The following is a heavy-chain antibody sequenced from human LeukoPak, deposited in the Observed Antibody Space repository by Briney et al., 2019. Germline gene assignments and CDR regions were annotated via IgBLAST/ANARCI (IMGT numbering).Heavy chain of an antibody. D-gene: IGHD2-2*01. Sequence: SETLSLTCTVSGGSISSHYWSWNRQPPGKGLEWIGYIYYSGSTNYNPSLKSRVTISVDTSKNQFSLKLSSVTAADTAVYYCARHGCSSTSCYYSYYYMDVWGKGTTVTVSS. CDR3: ARHGCSSTSCYYSYYYMDV. J-gene: IGHJ6*03. CDR1: GGSISSHY. V-gene: IGHV4-59*11. CDR2: IYYSGST.